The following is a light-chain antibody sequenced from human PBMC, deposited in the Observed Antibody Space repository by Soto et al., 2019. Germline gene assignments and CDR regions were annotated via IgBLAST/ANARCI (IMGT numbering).Light chain of an antibody. CDR2: AAS. Sequence: DIQTTQTRSSLSASVGDRVTITCRASQSISSYLNWYQQKPGKAPKLLIYAASSLQSGVPSRFSVSGSGTDFTLTISSLQPEDFATYYCQQSYSTPWTFGQGTKVDIK. V-gene: IGKV1-39*01. CDR1: QSISSY. CDR3: QQSYSTPWT. J-gene: IGKJ1*01.